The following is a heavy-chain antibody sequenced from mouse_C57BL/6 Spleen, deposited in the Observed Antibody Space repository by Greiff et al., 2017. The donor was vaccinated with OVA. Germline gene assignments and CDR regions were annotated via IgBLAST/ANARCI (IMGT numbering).Heavy chain of an antibody. CDR1: GYTFTSYW. D-gene: IGHD2-5*01. Sequence: QVQLQQPGAELVRPGSSVKLSCKASGYTFTSYWMHWVKQRPIQGLEWIGNIDPSDSETHYNQKFKDKATLTVDKSSSTAYMQLSSLTSEDSAVYYCARGYSNYGLDYWGQGTTLTVSS. CDR3: ARGYSNYGLDY. CDR2: IDPSDSET. V-gene: IGHV1-52*01. J-gene: IGHJ2*01.